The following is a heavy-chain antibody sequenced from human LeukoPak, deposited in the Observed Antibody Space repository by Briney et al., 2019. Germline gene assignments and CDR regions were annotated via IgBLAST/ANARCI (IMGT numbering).Heavy chain of an antibody. CDR1: GGSISSGGYS. CDR2: IYHSGST. V-gene: IGHV4-30-2*01. D-gene: IGHD3-10*01. J-gene: IGHJ4*02. CDR3: ARQYGSGSYGGYFDY. Sequence: SETLSLTCAVSGGSISSGGYSWSWIRQPPGKGLEWIGYIYHSGSTYYNPSLKSQVTISVDRSKNQFSLKLSSVTAADTAVYYCARQYGSGSYGGYFDYWGQGTLVTVSS.